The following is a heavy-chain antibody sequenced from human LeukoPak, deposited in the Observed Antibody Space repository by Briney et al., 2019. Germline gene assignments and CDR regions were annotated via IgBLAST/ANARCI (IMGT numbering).Heavy chain of an antibody. CDR1: GGSISSYY. V-gene: IGHV4-59*01. J-gene: IGHJ5*02. CDR3: AREEGRFDP. CDR2: IYYSGST. Sequence: PSETLSLTCTVSGGSISSYYWSWIRQPPGKGLEWIGYIYYSGSTNYNPSLKSRVTISVDTSKNQFSLKLSSVTAADTAVYYCAREEGRFDPWGQGTLVTVSS.